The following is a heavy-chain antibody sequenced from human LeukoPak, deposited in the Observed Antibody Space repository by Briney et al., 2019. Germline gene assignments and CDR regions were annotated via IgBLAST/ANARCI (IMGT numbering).Heavy chain of an antibody. CDR2: ITNSGNSK. V-gene: IGHV3-48*04. CDR1: EFTFSSYS. J-gene: IGHJ4*02. D-gene: IGHD1-26*01. Sequence: GGSLRLSCAASEFTFSSYSMNWVRQAPGKGLEWVSYITNSGNSKSYADSVKGRFTISRDNAKNTLYLQMNSLRAEDTAVYYCARDLGGRSGYWGQGTLVTVSS. CDR3: ARDLGGRSGY.